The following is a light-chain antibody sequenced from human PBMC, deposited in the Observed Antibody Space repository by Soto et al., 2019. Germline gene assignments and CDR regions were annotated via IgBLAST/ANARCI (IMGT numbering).Light chain of an antibody. CDR3: QKYNSAPPP. J-gene: IGKJ4*01. V-gene: IGKV1-27*01. CDR2: AAS. Sequence: DIQMTQSPSSLSASVGDRVTITCRARQGISDYLAWYQQKPGKVPKLLIYAASTLQSGVPSRFSGSGSGTDFPLTISSLQPEDVATYYCQKYNSAPPPFGGGTKVDIK. CDR1: QGISDY.